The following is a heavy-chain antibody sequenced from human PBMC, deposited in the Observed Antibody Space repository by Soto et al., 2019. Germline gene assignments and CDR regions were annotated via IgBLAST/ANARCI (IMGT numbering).Heavy chain of an antibody. J-gene: IGHJ5*02. Sequence: QVQLQESGPGLVKPSQTLSLTCTVSGGSISSGGYYWSWIRQHPGKGLEWIGYIYYSGSTYYNPSLKRRVTISVDTSKNQFSLKLSSVTAADTAVYYCARDYYGSGIGGHWFDPWGQGTLVTVSS. CDR2: IYYSGST. CDR3: ARDYYGSGIGGHWFDP. D-gene: IGHD3-10*01. V-gene: IGHV4-31*03. CDR1: GGSISSGGYY.